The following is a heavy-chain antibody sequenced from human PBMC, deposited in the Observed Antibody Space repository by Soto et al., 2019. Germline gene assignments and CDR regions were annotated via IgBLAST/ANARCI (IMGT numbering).Heavy chain of an antibody. CDR3: ARDAGDLLRYFDWSYYYYMDV. Sequence: GGSLRLSCAASGFTFSSYGMHWVRQAPGKGLEWVAVIWYDGSNKYYADSVKGRFTISRDNSKNTLYLQMNSLRAEDTAVYYCARDAGDLLRYFDWSYYYYMDVWGKGTTVTVSS. V-gene: IGHV3-33*01. J-gene: IGHJ6*03. D-gene: IGHD3-9*01. CDR1: GFTFSSYG. CDR2: IWYDGSNK.